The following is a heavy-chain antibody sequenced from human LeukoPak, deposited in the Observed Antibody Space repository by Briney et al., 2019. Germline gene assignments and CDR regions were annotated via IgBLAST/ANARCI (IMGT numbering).Heavy chain of an antibody. CDR3: ARRRSRGGFFVGATGMDFDY. CDR2: VYYSGST. V-gene: IGHV4-39*07. CDR1: GGSISSSSYY. Sequence: PSETLSLTCAVSGGSISSSSYYWGWIRQPPGKRLEWIGSVYYSGSTNYNPSLKSRVTISVDTSKNQFSLKLSSVTAADTAVYYCARRRSRGGFFVGATGMDFDYWGQGTLVTVSS. J-gene: IGHJ4*02. D-gene: IGHD1-26*01.